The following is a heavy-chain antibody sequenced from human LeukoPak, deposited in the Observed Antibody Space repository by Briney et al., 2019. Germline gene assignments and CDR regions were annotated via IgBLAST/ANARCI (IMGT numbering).Heavy chain of an antibody. Sequence: PSETLSLTCAVYGGSFSGYYWSWTRQPPGKGLEWIGEIYHSGSTNYNPSLKSRVTISVDKSKNQFSLKLSSVTAADTAVYYCARGGAAAGPYYYYGMDVWGQGTTVTVSS. CDR3: ARGGAAAGPYYYYGMDV. CDR2: IYHSGST. J-gene: IGHJ6*02. V-gene: IGHV4-34*01. CDR1: GGSFSGYY. D-gene: IGHD6-13*01.